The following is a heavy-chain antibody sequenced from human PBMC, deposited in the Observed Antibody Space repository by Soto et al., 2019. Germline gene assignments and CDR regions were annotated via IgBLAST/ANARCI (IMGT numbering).Heavy chain of an antibody. CDR1: GYTFTSYD. CDR3: ARGGSYWARRHYFDY. D-gene: IGHD2-8*02. Sequence: ASVKVSCKASGYTFTSYDINWVRQAAGQGPEWMGSVTPRNGDTAFAQKYQGRVTVTSNTSMSTVYMELSNLRSDDTAVYYCARGGSYWARRHYFDYWGQGTLVTVSS. V-gene: IGHV1-8*02. CDR2: VTPRNGDT. J-gene: IGHJ4*02.